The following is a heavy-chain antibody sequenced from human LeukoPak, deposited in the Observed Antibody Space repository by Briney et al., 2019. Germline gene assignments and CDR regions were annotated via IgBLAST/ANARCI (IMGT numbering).Heavy chain of an antibody. V-gene: IGHV1-69*01. D-gene: IGHD1-1*01. CDR2: FIPVFGTA. Sequence: SVKVSCTASGGTFSSYAISWVRQAPGQGLEWVGGFIPVFGTANYAQKFQGRVTITADESTSTAYMQLSSLRSEDTAVYYCAGDMAGTTGTGNDAFDIWGQGTMVIVSS. J-gene: IGHJ3*02. CDR1: GGTFSSYA. CDR3: AGDMAGTTGTGNDAFDI.